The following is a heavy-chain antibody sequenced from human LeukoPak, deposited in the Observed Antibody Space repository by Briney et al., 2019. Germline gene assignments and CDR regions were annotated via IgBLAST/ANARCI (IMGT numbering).Heavy chain of an antibody. D-gene: IGHD2-2*01. CDR2: ISYDGSNK. Sequence: PGGSLRLSCAASGFTFSSYAMHWVRQAPGKGLEWVAVISYDGSNKYYADSVKGRFTISRDNSKNTLYLQMNSLRAEDTAVYYCARPFYQLLLSYYFDYWGQGTLVTVSS. CDR1: GFTFSSYA. V-gene: IGHV3-30-3*01. J-gene: IGHJ4*02. CDR3: ARPFYQLLLSYYFDY.